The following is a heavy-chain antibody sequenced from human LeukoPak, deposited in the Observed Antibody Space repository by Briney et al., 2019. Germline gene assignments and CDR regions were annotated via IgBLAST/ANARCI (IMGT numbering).Heavy chain of an antibody. CDR1: GFNFNTYS. D-gene: IGHD2-15*01. V-gene: IGHV3-23*01. J-gene: IGHJ6*04. Sequence: GGSLRLSCAASGFNFNTYSMNWVRQAPGKGLEWVSAISGSGGSTYYADSVKGRFTISRDNSKNTLYLQMNSLRAEDTAVYYFAKDYCSGGSCYSFYSYGMDVWGKGTTVTVSS. CDR3: AKDYCSGGSCYSFYSYGMDV. CDR2: ISGSGGST.